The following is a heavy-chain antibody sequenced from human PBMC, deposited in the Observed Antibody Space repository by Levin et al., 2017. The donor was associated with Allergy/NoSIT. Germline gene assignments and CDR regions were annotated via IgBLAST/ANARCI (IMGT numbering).Heavy chain of an antibody. CDR1: GFSFSTYG. CDR2: ISYDGNNK. CDR3: TKTSSSDHWYFDL. V-gene: IGHV3-30*18. J-gene: IGHJ2*01. D-gene: IGHD6-6*01. Sequence: GGSLRLSCAASGFSFSTYGMHWVRQAPGKGLEWVAVISYDGNNKWYADSVKGRFTISRDNSKNTVYLQMHSLRAKDTAVYYCTKTSSSDHWYFDLWGRGTLVTVSS.